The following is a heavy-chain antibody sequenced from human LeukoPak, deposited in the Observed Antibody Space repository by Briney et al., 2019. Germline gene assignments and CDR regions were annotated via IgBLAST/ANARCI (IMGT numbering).Heavy chain of an antibody. V-gene: IGHV3-30*04. Sequence: PGGSLRLSCAASGFTFSSYAMHWVRQAPGKGLEWVAVISYDGSNKYYADSVKGRFTISRDNSKNTLYLQMNSLRAEDTAVYYCARDERATAMVAPDYWGQGTLVTVSS. J-gene: IGHJ4*02. CDR1: GFTFSSYA. CDR3: ARDERATAMVAPDY. CDR2: ISYDGSNK. D-gene: IGHD5-18*01.